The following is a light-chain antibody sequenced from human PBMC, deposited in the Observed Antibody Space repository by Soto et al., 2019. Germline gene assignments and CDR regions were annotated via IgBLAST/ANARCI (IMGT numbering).Light chain of an antibody. Sequence: QSALTQPASVSGSPGQSITISCTGTSSDVGAYNYVSWYQQHPGKAPKLLIYEVTNRPSGVSNRFSVSKSGNTASLTISGLQAEDEADYYCNSYTTLSNRVFGTGTKLTVL. J-gene: IGLJ1*01. V-gene: IGLV2-14*01. CDR3: NSYTTLSNRV. CDR2: EVT. CDR1: SSDVGAYNY.